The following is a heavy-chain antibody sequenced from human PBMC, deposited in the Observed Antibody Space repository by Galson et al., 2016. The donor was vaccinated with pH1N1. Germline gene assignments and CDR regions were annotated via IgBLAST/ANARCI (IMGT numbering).Heavy chain of an antibody. CDR1: GFTFSSYG. CDR2: ISYDGSNK. J-gene: IGHJ4*02. Sequence: SLRLSCAASGFTFSSYGFHWVRQAPGKGLEWVAVISYDGSNKYYADSVKGRFTISRDNSKNTLYLQMNSLRAEDTAVYYCAKVGRGSSGPSFDYWGQGTLVTVSS. D-gene: IGHD6-13*01. CDR3: AKVGRGSSGPSFDY. V-gene: IGHV3-30*18.